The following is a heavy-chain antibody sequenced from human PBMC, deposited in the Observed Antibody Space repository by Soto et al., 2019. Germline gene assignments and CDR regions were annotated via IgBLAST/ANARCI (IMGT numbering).Heavy chain of an antibody. D-gene: IGHD2-2*01. CDR3: VRDLGYCSGTSCRNRFDP. CDR1: GYTFANYG. V-gene: IGHV1-18*03. Sequence: QVQLVQSGAEVKKPGASVKVSCETSGYTFANYGISWVRQAPGQGLEWMAWISTFNGNTNYAQKFQGRVTMTTDTSTSTVYMELGSLRADDMAVYYCVRDLGYCSGTSCRNRFDPWGQGTLVTVSS. CDR2: ISTFNGNT. J-gene: IGHJ5*02.